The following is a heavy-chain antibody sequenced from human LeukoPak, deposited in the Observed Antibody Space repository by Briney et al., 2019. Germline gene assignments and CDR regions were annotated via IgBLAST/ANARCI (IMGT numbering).Heavy chain of an antibody. CDR1: GFTVSSNY. D-gene: IGHD3-22*01. Sequence: GGSLRLSCAASGFTVSSNYMSWVRQAPGKGLEWVSAISGSGGSTYYADSVKGRFTISRDNSKNTLYLQMNSLRAEDTAVYYCAKGTHYYDSSGYLHWGQGTLVTVSS. CDR3: AKGTHYYDSSGYLH. V-gene: IGHV3-23*01. CDR2: ISGSGGST. J-gene: IGHJ4*02.